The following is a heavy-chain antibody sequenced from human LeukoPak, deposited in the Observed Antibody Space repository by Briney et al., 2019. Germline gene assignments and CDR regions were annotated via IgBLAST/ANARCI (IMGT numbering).Heavy chain of an antibody. J-gene: IGHJ4*02. CDR2: ISSSSSYI. D-gene: IGHD3-22*01. CDR1: GFTFSSYS. V-gene: IGHV3-21*01. CDR3: ARVGTYYYDSSGYPTVYYFDY. Sequence: PGGSLRLSCAASGFTFSSYSMNWVRQAPGKGLEWVSSISSSSSYIYYADSVKGRFTISRDNAKNSLYLQMNSLRAEDTAVYYCARVGTYYYDSSGYPTVYYFDYWGQGTLVTVSS.